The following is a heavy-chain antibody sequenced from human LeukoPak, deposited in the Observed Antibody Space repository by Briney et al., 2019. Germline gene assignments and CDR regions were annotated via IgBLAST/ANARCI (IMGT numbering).Heavy chain of an antibody. J-gene: IGHJ4*02. V-gene: IGHV4-39*07. D-gene: IGHD4-17*01. CDR1: GGSISSSSYY. CDR2: IYYSGST. Sequence: SETLSLTCTVSGGSISSSSYYWGWIRQPPGKGLEWIGSIYYSGSTYYNPSLKSRVTISVDTSKNQFSLKLSSVTAADTAVYYCARDPHSYGDYVNDYWGQGTLVTVSS. CDR3: ARDPHSYGDYVNDY.